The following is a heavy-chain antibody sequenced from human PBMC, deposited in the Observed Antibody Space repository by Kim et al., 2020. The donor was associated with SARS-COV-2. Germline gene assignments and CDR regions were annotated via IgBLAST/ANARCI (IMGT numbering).Heavy chain of an antibody. CDR3: ARGSRFYYYSGMDV. J-gene: IGHJ6*02. Sequence: NPSLKSRVTISVDTAKNQFSLKLSSVTAADTAVYYCARGSRFYYYSGMDVWGQGTTVTVSS. V-gene: IGHV4-34*01.